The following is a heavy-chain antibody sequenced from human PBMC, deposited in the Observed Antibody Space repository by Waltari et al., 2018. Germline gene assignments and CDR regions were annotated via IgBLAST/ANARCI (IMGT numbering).Heavy chain of an antibody. D-gene: IGHD6-13*01. J-gene: IGHJ5*02. V-gene: IGHV1-69*01. CDR2: SIPIFGTA. CDR1: GGTFSSYA. CDR3: ATDRVAAAGGWFDP. Sequence: QVQLVQSGAEVKKPGSSVKVSCKASGGTFSSYAISWVRQAPGQGLGWLGGSIPIFGTANDAQKFQGRVTMTADESTSTAYMELSSLRSEDTAVYYCATDRVAAAGGWFDPWGQGTLVTVSS.